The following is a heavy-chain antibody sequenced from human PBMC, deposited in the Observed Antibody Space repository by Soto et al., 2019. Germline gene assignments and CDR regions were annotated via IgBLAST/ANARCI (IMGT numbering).Heavy chain of an antibody. CDR3: ARRGSGSYSTFDP. V-gene: IGHV4-59*01. CDR2: IYYSGST. J-gene: IGHJ5*02. CDR1: GGSISSYY. Sequence: ETLSLTCTVSGGSISSYYWSWIRQPPGKGLEWIGYIYYSGSTNYNPSLKSRVTISVDTSKNQFSLKLSSVTAADTAVYYCARRGSGSYSTFDPWGQGTLVTVSS. D-gene: IGHD3-10*01.